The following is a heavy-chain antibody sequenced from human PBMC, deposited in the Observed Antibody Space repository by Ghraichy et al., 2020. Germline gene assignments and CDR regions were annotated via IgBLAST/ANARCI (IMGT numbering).Heavy chain of an antibody. J-gene: IGHJ5*02. Sequence: GGSLRLSCAASEFIFSTYNMNWVRQAPGRGLEWVSYISSSSSTIHYADSVKGRFTISRDNAKNSLYLQMNSLRAEDTAVYYCARGYGSGRNWFDPWRQGTLVTVYS. CDR2: ISSSSSTI. V-gene: IGHV3-48*01. CDR1: EFIFSTYN. D-gene: IGHD3-10*01. CDR3: ARGYGSGRNWFDP.